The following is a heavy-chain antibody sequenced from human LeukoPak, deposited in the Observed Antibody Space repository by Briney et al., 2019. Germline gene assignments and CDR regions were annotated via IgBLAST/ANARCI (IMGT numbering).Heavy chain of an antibody. Sequence: SVKVSCKASGGTFSSYAISWVRQAPGQGLEWMGGIIPIFGTANYAQKFQGRVTITADKSTSTAYMELSSLRSEDTAVYYCAGMVRGVITRYYYYYYYMDVWGKGTTVTVSS. CDR2: IIPIFGTA. CDR3: AGMVRGVITRYYYYYYYMDV. CDR1: GGTFSSYA. J-gene: IGHJ6*03. V-gene: IGHV1-69*06. D-gene: IGHD3-10*01.